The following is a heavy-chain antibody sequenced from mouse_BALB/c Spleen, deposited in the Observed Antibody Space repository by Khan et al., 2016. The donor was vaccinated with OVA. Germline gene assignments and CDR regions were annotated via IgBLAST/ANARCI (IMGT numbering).Heavy chain of an antibody. CDR2: IYPGTGST. Sequence: VQLQESGAELVRPGASVKLSCKTTGYIFTNYWIHWVKQRSGQGLEWIARIYPGTGSTYSNEKFKGKATLTADKSSSTAYMQLSSLKSEDSAVXSCASGAITSHAMDSWGQGTSVTVSS. CDR1: GYIFTNYW. CDR3: ASGAITSHAMDS. V-gene: IGHV1-76*01. J-gene: IGHJ4*01. D-gene: IGHD1-1*01.